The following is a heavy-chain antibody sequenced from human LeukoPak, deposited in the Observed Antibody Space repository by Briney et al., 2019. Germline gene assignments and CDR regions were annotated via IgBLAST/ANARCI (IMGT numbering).Heavy chain of an antibody. D-gene: IGHD3-16*02. J-gene: IGHJ4*02. CDR2: IKTDGSIA. CDR1: GFSFSFYW. Sequence: GGSLRLSCAASGFSFSFYWMHWVRQAPGKGPVWVSRIKTDGSIADYADSVKGRFTISRDNAKNTLYLQMNSLRAEDTAVYYCAKGGSYRSQPYFDYWGQGTPVTVSS. CDR3: AKGGSYRSQPYFDY. V-gene: IGHV3-74*01.